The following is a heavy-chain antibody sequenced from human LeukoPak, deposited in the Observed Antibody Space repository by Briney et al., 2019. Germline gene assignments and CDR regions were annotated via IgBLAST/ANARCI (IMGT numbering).Heavy chain of an antibody. V-gene: IGHV4-30-2*01. CDR3: ARDSAAAGYGSDY. D-gene: IGHD6-13*01. CDR2: IYHSGST. CDR1: GGSISSGGYY. J-gene: IGHJ4*02. Sequence: SETLSLTCTVSGGSISSGGYYWSWIRQPPGKGLEWIGYIYHSGSTYYNPSLKSRVTISVDRSKNQFSLKLSSVTAAGTAVYYCARDSAAAGYGSDYWGQGTLVTVSS.